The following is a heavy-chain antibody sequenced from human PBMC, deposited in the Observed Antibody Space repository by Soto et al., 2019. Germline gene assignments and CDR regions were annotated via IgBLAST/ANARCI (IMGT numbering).Heavy chain of an antibody. D-gene: IGHD4-17*01. CDR1: GFTFSSYG. J-gene: IGHJ4*02. CDR2: IWYDGSNK. V-gene: IGHV3-33*01. Sequence: GGSLRLSCAASGFTFSSYGMHWVRQAPGKGLEWVAVIWYDGSNKYYADSVKGRFTISGDNSKNTLYLQMNSLRAEDTAVYYCARDPMTTVTLDYWGQGTLVTVSS. CDR3: ARDPMTTVTLDY.